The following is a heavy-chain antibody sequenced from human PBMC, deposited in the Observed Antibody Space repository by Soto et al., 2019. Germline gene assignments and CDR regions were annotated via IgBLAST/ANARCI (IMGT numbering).Heavy chain of an antibody. Sequence: EVQLVESGGGLVQPGGSLRLSCAASGFTFSRYWLSWVRQAPGKGLEWVANIKHDGSEQYYLESVKGRFTISRDNAKNSLYLQMNSLRAEDAALYYCTRDDEVFFESWGHGTLVTVSS. V-gene: IGHV3-7*01. J-gene: IGHJ4*01. CDR2: IKHDGSEQ. CDR3: TRDDEVFFES. CDR1: GFTFSRYW.